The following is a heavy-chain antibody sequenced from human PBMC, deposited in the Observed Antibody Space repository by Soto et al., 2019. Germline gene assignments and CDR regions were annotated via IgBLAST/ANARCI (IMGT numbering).Heavy chain of an antibody. CDR3: ARSFNDWTTYFDY. D-gene: IGHD3-9*01. CDR1: GFSVTDHY. J-gene: IGHJ4*02. Sequence: PGGSLRLSCAASGFSVTDHYMTWVRQAPGKGLEWVSVLYTGGSAYYGDSVKGRFTISRDSSTNTLYLQMNSLKVGDTAFYFCARSFNDWTTYFDYWSEGTLVTVPS. V-gene: IGHV3-53*01. CDR2: LYTGGSA.